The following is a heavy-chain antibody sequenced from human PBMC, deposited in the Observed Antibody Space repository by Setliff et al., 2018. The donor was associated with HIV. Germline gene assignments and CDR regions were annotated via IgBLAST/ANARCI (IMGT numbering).Heavy chain of an antibody. CDR1: GGTFSSYT. Sequence: SVKVSCKASGGTFSSYTISWVRQAPGQGLEWMGRIIPILGIANYAQKFQGRVTMTEDTSIDTAYMELSSLRSEDTAVYYCTRSRRRLDAFDIWGQGTMVT. D-gene: IGHD6-25*01. V-gene: IGHV1-69*02. CDR3: TRSRRRLDAFDI. J-gene: IGHJ3*02. CDR2: IIPILGIA.